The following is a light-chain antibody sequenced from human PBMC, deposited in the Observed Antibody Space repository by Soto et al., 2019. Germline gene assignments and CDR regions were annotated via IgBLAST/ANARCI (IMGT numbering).Light chain of an antibody. CDR2: DAS. J-gene: IGKJ1*01. Sequence: EIVLTQSPATLSLSPGERATLSCRASQSVSSTLAWYQQKPGQAPRLLIYDASNRATGIPARFSGSGSGTDFTLTIISLEPEDFAVYYCQQRSKWPRTFGQGTKVEIK. CDR1: QSVSST. V-gene: IGKV3-11*01. CDR3: QQRSKWPRT.